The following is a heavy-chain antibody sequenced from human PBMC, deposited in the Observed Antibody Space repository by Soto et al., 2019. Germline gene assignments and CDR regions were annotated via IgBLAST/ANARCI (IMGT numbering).Heavy chain of an antibody. CDR3: AQAHIRDGGITFGGVIVIPPDY. Sequence: EVQLVESGGGLVQPGRSLRLSCAASGFTFDDYAMHWVRQAPGKGLEWVSGISWNSGSIGYADSVKGRFTISRDNAKNSLYLQMNSLRAEDTSLYYCAQAHIRDGGITFGGVIVIPPDYWGQGTLVTVSS. D-gene: IGHD3-16*02. CDR1: GFTFDDYA. J-gene: IGHJ4*02. CDR2: ISWNSGSI. V-gene: IGHV3-9*01.